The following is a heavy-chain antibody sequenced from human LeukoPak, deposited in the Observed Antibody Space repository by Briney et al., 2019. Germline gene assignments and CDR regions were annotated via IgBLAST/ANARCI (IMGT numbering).Heavy chain of an antibody. CDR3: ARETVGFDY. V-gene: IGHV4-30-2*01. D-gene: IGHD4-23*01. CDR1: GGSISSGGYS. CDR2: IYHSGST. J-gene: IGHJ4*02. Sequence: SQTLSLTCAVSGGSISSGGYSWSSIRQPPGKGLEWIEYIYHSGSTYYNPSLKSRVTISVDRSKNQFSLKLISVTAADTAVYYCARETVGFDYWGQGTLVTGAS.